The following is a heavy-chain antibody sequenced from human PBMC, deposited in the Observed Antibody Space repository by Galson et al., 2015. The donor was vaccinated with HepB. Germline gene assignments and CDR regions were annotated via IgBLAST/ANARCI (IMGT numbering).Heavy chain of an antibody. D-gene: IGHD3-9*01. J-gene: IGHJ4*02. V-gene: IGHV1-18*01. CDR2: ISTKRGNT. Sequence: SVKVSCKASGYTLNKYGISWVRQAPGRGVEWMGWISTKRGNTKHAQRLQGSVTMTTETSTNTAYMDLRSPRSADTAVYYCARDVDWALDYWGQGTLVTVSS. CDR1: GYTLNKYG. CDR3: ARDVDWALDY.